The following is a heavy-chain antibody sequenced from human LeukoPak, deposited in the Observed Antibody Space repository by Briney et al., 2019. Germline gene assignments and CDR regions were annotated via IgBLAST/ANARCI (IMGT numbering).Heavy chain of an antibody. J-gene: IGHJ4*02. V-gene: IGHV3-23*01. CDR3: ARDLNYYFDY. Sequence: GGSLRLSCAASGLTFSSYGMSWVRQIPGKGLEWVSAISGGGGNTYYADSVKGRFAISRDNSKNTLYLQMNSLRAEDTAVYYCARDLNYYFDYWGQGTLVTVSS. CDR2: ISGGGGNT. D-gene: IGHD1-1*01. CDR1: GLTFSSYG.